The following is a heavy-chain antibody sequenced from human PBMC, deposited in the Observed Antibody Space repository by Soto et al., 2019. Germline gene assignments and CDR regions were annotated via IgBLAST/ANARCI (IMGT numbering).Heavy chain of an antibody. CDR1: GYSISSNA. J-gene: IGHJ4*02. CDR2: IYPHDSDI. Sequence: GESLKISCKVSGYSISSNAIAWVRQMPGKGLEWMGLIYPHDSDIRYSPSFEGRVTISADTSANTAYLHFRALKASDTAVYYCARSQALDFWGQGTMVTVYS. CDR3: ARSQALDF. V-gene: IGHV5-51*01.